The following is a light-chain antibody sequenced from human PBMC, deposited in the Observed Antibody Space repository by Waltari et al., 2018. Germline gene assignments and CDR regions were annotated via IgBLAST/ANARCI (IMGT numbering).Light chain of an antibody. Sequence: ELVLTQSPGTLSLSPGERATLSCRASQSVSSNYLAWYQQRPGQAPRLLIHVSSSRATGIPDRFSGSGSGTDFTLTISRLEPEDFAVYYCQQYGRSWNTFGQGTKLEIK. V-gene: IGKV3-20*01. J-gene: IGKJ2*01. CDR3: QQYGRSWNT. CDR2: VSS. CDR1: QSVSSNY.